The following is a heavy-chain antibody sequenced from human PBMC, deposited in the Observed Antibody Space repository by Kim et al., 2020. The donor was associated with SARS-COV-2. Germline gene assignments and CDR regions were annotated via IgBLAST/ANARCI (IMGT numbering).Heavy chain of an antibody. V-gene: IGHV4-59*08. Sequence: SETLSLTCTVSGGSISSYYWSWIRQPPGKGLEWIGYIYYSGSTNYNPSLKSRVTISVDTSKNQFSLKLSSVTAADTAVYYCARRGWTAYYYYMDVGGKGTTVTVSS. CDR2: IYYSGST. D-gene: IGHD3-10*01. CDR1: GGSISSYY. J-gene: IGHJ6*03. CDR3: ARRGWTAYYYYMDV.